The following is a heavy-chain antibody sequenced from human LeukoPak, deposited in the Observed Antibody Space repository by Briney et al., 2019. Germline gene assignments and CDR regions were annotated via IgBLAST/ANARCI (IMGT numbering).Heavy chain of an antibody. CDR3: ARDSPDFDY. CDR1: GFTFSSYG. V-gene: IGHV3-33*01. CDR2: IWYDGSNI. J-gene: IGHJ4*02. Sequence: GRSLRLSCAASGFTFSSYGMHWVRQAPGKGLEWVAVIWYDGSNIYYADSVKGRFTISRDNSKNTLYLQMNSLRAEDTAVYHCARDSPDFDYWGQGTLVTVSS.